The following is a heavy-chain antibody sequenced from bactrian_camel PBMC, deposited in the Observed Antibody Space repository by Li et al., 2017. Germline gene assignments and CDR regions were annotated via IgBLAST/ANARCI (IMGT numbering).Heavy chain of an antibody. D-gene: IGHD3*01. CDR3: ARGEPASFGY. V-gene: IGHV3S1*01. J-gene: IGHJ6*01. CDR2: INAGGETT. CDR1: GFVFGTYL. Sequence: VQLVESGGGLVQPGGSLKLSCTASGFVFGTYLMYWVRQAPGKGLEWVSHINAGGETTFYADSVKDRFVSSRDNAKNTVYLHMHSLKPEDTAVYYCARGEPASFGYWGQGTQVTVS.